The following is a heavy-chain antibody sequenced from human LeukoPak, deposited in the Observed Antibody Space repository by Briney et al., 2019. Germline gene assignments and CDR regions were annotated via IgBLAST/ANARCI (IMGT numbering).Heavy chain of an antibody. CDR3: ARSRGSPDHDY. CDR1: GFTFSSYA. J-gene: IGHJ4*02. V-gene: IGHV3-23*01. D-gene: IGHD6-25*01. CDR2: ISGSGGSI. Sequence: GGSLRLSCAASGFTFSSYAMSWVRQAPGKGLEWVSAISGSGGSIYYADSVKGRFTISRDNAKNSLYLQMNSLRAEDTAVYYCARSRGSPDHDYWGQGTLVTVSS.